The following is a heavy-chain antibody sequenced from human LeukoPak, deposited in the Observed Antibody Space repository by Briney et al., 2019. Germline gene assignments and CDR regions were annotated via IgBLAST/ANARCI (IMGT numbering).Heavy chain of an antibody. D-gene: IGHD5-12*01. Sequence: PSETLSLTCTVSGGSISSYYWSWIRQPAGKGLEWIGRIYTSGSTNYNPSLKSRVTMSVDTSKNQFSLKLSSVTAADTAVYYCARDPVLRNFWYFDLWGRGTLVTVSS. CDR1: GGSISSYY. J-gene: IGHJ2*01. CDR2: IYTSGST. V-gene: IGHV4-4*07. CDR3: ARDPVLRNFWYFDL.